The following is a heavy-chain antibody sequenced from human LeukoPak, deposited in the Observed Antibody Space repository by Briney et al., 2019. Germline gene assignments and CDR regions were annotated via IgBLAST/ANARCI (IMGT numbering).Heavy chain of an antibody. CDR2: INTDGSST. V-gene: IGHV3-74*01. CDR3: ERAPGGSHYYYYYMDV. D-gene: IGHD2-15*01. Sequence: GGSLRLSCAASGVTFSSYWMHWVRQAPGKGLVWVSRINTDGSSTGYADSVKGRFTISRDNAKSTLYLQMNSLRAEDTAVYYCERAPGGSHYYYYYMDVWGKGTTVTVSS. J-gene: IGHJ6*03. CDR1: GVTFSSYW.